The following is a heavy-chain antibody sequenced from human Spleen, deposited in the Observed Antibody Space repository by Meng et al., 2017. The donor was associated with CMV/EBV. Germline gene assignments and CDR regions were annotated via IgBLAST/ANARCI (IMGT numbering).Heavy chain of an antibody. J-gene: IGHJ5*02. CDR2: LRVNTDAGTI. V-gene: IGHV3-15*01. CDR1: GLIFRDAW. Sequence: GESLKISCSVSGLIFRDAWMSWVRQAPGKGLEWVGRLRVNTDAGTIDDGAPVKGRFTISRDISKNTLYLQMYSLRSEDTGMYYCIWHTTTSCYFDLWGPGTLVTVSS. D-gene: IGHD2-2*01. CDR3: IWHTTTSCYFDL.